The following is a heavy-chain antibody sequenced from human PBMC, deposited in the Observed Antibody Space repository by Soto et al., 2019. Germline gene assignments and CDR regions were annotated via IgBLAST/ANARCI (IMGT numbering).Heavy chain of an antibody. CDR2: IYPGDSDT. CDR3: ARTSRVFGVITSFDP. CDR1: GHSFTNYW. Sequence: GESLKISCKGSGHSFTNYWVAWVRQMPGKGLEWMGIIYPGDSDTRYSPSFQGHVTISADKSISTAYLQWSSLKASDTAMYYCARTSRVFGVITSFDPWGQGTLVTVSS. V-gene: IGHV5-51*01. D-gene: IGHD3-3*01. J-gene: IGHJ5*02.